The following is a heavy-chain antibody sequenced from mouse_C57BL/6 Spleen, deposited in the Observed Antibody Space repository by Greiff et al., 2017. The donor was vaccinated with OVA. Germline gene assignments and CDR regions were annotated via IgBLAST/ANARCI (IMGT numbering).Heavy chain of an antibody. CDR1: GYSFTGYF. CDR2: INPYNGDT. J-gene: IGHJ1*03. Sequence: EVHLVESGPELVKPGDSVKISCKASGYSFTGYFMNWVMQSHGKSLEWIGRINPYNGDTFYNQKFKGKATLTVDKSSSTAHMELRSLTSEDSAVYYCARSEYYGEGYFDVWGTGTTVTVSS. CDR3: ARSEYYGEGYFDV. D-gene: IGHD1-1*01. V-gene: IGHV1-20*01.